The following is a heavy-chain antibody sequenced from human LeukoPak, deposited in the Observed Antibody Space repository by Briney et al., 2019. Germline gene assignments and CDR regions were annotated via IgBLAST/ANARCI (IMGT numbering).Heavy chain of an antibody. Sequence: SETLSLTCTVSGGSISSSSYYWGWIRQPPGKGLEWLGSIYYSGSTYYNPSLKSRVTISVDTSKNQFSLKLSSVTAADTAVYYCASWRASHNSGFVDYWGQGTLVTVSS. J-gene: IGHJ4*02. V-gene: IGHV4-39*07. CDR2: IYYSGST. D-gene: IGHD3-22*01. CDR3: ASWRASHNSGFVDY. CDR1: GGSISSSSYY.